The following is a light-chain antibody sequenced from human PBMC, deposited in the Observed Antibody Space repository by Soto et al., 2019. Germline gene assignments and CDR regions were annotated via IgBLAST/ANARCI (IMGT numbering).Light chain of an antibody. J-gene: IGKJ1*01. CDR2: LGS. CDR3: MQALQTPWT. Sequence: DIVMTQSPLSLPVTPGEPASISCRSSQSLLHSNGYNYLDWYLQKPGQSPQLLIYLGSNRASGVPDRFSGSGSGTDFTLNISRVEAVDVGVYYCMQALQTPWTFGQGTKVVIK. CDR1: QSLLHSNGYNY. V-gene: IGKV2-28*01.